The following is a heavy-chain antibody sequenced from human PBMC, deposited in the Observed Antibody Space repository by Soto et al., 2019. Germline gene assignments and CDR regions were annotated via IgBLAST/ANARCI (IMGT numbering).Heavy chain of an antibody. V-gene: IGHV5-51*01. CDR1: GYSFTSYW. Sequence: GESLKIFCKGSGYSFTSYWIDWVRQMPGKGLEWMGIIYPGDSDTRYSPSFQGQVTISADKSISTAYLQWSNLKASDTAMYYCARLSLWFDWFDPWGQGTRVTVSS. D-gene: IGHD2-21*01. CDR2: IYPGDSDT. J-gene: IGHJ5*02. CDR3: ARLSLWFDWFDP.